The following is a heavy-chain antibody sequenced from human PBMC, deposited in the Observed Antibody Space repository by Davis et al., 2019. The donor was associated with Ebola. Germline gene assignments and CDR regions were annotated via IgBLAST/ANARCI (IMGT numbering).Heavy chain of an antibody. D-gene: IGHD2-15*01. CDR3: ARGSPVVVVAAMLRGAPDY. V-gene: IGHV4-34*01. CDR1: GGSFSGYY. J-gene: IGHJ4*02. Sequence: SETLSLTCAVYGGSFSGYYWSWIRQPPGKGLEWIGEINHSASTNYNPSLKSRVTISVDTSKNQFSLKLSSVTAADTAVYYCARGSPVVVVAAMLRGAPDYWGQGTLVTVSS. CDR2: INHSAST.